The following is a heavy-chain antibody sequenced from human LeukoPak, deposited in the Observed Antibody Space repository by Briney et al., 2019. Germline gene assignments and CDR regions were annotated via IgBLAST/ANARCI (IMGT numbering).Heavy chain of an antibody. CDR1: GYTLTELS. Sequence: ASVKVSCKVSGYTLTELSMHWVRQAPGKGLEWMGGFDPEDGGTIYAQKFQGRVTMTEDTSTDTAYMELSSLRSEDTAVYYCATLSRWELPGNFDYWGQGTLVTVSS. V-gene: IGHV1-24*01. J-gene: IGHJ4*02. CDR2: FDPEDGGT. D-gene: IGHD1-26*01. CDR3: ATLSRWELPGNFDY.